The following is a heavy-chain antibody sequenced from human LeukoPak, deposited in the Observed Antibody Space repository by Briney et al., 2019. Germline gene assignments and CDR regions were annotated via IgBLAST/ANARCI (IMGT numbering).Heavy chain of an antibody. D-gene: IGHD5-18*01. CDR3: TRAWIQLWNDGFDI. V-gene: IGHV3-23*01. J-gene: IGHJ3*02. Sequence: GGSLRLSCAASGFTFSSHAMSWVRQAPGKGLEWVAVINNSGGSAYYADSVKGRFTISRDNSKNTVSLQLNSLRAEDTALYYCTRAWIQLWNDGFDIWGPGTMVTVSS. CDR1: GFTFSSHA. CDR2: INNSGGSA.